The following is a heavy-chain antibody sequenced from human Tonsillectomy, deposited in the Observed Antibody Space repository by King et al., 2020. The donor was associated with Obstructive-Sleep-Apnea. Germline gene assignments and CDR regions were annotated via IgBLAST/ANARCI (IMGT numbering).Heavy chain of an antibody. CDR2: LRSKAYVGTT. J-gene: IGHJ5*01. V-gene: IGHV3-49*03. D-gene: IGHD2-15*01. CDR1: GFTFGDYA. Sequence: EVQLVESGGGLVQPGRSLRLSCTASGFTFGDYAMSWFRQAPGKGLEWVGFLRSKAYVGTTECAASVKGRFTISRDDSKSIAYLQMNSLKTEDTAVYYCIRDRSGSSNWFYYWGQGTLVTVSS. CDR3: IRDRSGSSNWFYY.